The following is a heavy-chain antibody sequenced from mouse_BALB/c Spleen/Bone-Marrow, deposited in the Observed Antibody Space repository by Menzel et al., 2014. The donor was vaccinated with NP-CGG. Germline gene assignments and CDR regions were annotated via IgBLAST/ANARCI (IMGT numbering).Heavy chain of an antibody. D-gene: IGHD2-10*01. CDR1: GYTFSSYW. CDR3: ARAYYVNYDAMDY. CDR2: ILPGSGST. J-gene: IGHJ4*01. V-gene: IGHV1-9*01. Sequence: QVQLQQSGAELMKPGASMKISCKATGYTFSSYWIEWVKQRPGHGLEWIGEILPGSGSTNYNERFKGKATFTADTSSNTAHMQLSSLTSGDSAVYYCARAYYVNYDAMDYWGQGTSVTVSS.